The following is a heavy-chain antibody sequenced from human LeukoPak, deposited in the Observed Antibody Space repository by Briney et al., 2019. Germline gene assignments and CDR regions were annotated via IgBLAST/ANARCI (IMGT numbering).Heavy chain of an antibody. Sequence: ASVKVSCKASGYIFTSYDLSWVRQAPGQGLEWMGWMNPNSGNTGYAQKFQGRVTMTRSTYISTAYMELSSLRSEDTAVYYCAVTRGHRGYDFRFDYWGQGALVTVSS. V-gene: IGHV1-8*01. CDR3: AVTRGHRGYDFRFDY. CDR1: GYIFTSYD. J-gene: IGHJ4*02. CDR2: MNPNSGNT. D-gene: IGHD5-12*01.